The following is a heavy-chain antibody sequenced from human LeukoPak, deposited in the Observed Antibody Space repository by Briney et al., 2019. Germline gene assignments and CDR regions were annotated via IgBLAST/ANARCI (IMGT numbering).Heavy chain of an antibody. V-gene: IGHV3-7*01. Sequence: GSLRLSCAASGFIFSNYWMTWVRQAPGKGLEWVANIKPDGNDRNYADSVKGRFTISIDSAKKSVYLQMNSLRVEDTAVYYCAKVVGATRGGYYFDYWGQGTLVTVSS. CDR1: GFIFSNYW. CDR3: AKVVGATRGGYYFDY. D-gene: IGHD1-26*01. CDR2: IKPDGNDR. J-gene: IGHJ4*02.